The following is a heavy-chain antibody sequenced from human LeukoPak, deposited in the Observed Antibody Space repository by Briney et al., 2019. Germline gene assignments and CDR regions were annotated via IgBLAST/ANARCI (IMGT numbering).Heavy chain of an antibody. CDR3: AQDLTGAQH. V-gene: IGHV3-30*18. J-gene: IGHJ4*02. D-gene: IGHD3-9*01. CDR1: GFTFSSYG. CDR2: ISYDGSNK. Sequence: GGSLRLSCAASGFTFSSYGMHWVRQAPGKGLEWVAVISYDGSNKYYADSVKGRFTISRDNSKNTLYLQMNSLRAEDTAVYYRAQDLTGAQHWGQGTLVTVSS.